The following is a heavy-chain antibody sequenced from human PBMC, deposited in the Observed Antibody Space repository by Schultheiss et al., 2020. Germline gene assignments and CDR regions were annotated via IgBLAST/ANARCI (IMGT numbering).Heavy chain of an antibody. CDR3: ARPLHSSSWYDYYYYGMDV. V-gene: IGHV3-7*01. D-gene: IGHD6-13*01. CDR2: IKRDGSET. Sequence: GESLKISCAASGFTFSSYAMSWVRQAPGKGLEWVANIKRDGSETYYADSVKGRFTISRDNAKNSLYLQMNSLRAEDTAVYYCARPLHSSSWYDYYYYGMDVWGQGTTVTVSS. J-gene: IGHJ6*02. CDR1: GFTFSSYA.